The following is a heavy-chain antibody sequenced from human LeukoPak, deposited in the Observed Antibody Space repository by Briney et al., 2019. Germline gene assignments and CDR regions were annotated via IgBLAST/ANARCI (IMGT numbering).Heavy chain of an antibody. CDR1: GYSISSGYY. D-gene: IGHD2-2*01. CDR3: ARQSTADV. Sequence: SETLSLTCAVSGYSISSGYYWGWIRQPPGKGLEWIGSIYHSGSTYYNPSLKSRVTISVDTSKNQFSLKLSSVTAADTAVYYCARQSTADVWGKGTTVTVSS. CDR2: IYHSGST. V-gene: IGHV4-38-2*01. J-gene: IGHJ6*04.